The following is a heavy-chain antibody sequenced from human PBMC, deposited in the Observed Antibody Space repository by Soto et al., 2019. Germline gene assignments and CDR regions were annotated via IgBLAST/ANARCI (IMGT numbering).Heavy chain of an antibody. CDR1: GGAFSSYA. Sequence: SVKGSFKACGGAFSSYAISLVRRAPGQGVEWMGGIIPIFGTANYSQKFHGRVTITADESTSTAYMELSSLRSEDTAVYYCARAREFIIACSGGSCYSYFDYWGQGTMVTVSS. D-gene: IGHD2-15*01. J-gene: IGHJ4*02. CDR3: ARAREFIIACSGGSCYSYFDY. V-gene: IGHV1-69*13. CDR2: IIPIFGTA.